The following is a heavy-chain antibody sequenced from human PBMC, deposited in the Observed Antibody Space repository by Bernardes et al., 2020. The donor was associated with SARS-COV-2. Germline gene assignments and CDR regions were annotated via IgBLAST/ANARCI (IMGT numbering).Heavy chain of an antibody. CDR3: ARTYYDILTGGTYYFDY. Sequence: SGYTLLKPTQTLTLTCTFSGFSLSTSGMCVSWIRQPPGKALEWLALIDWDDDKYYSTSLKTMLTISKDTSKNQVVLTMTNMDPVDTATYYCARTYYDILTGGTYYFDYWGQGTLVTVSS. D-gene: IGHD3-9*01. V-gene: IGHV2-70*01. CDR2: IDWDDDK. J-gene: IGHJ4*02. CDR1: GFSLSTSGMC.